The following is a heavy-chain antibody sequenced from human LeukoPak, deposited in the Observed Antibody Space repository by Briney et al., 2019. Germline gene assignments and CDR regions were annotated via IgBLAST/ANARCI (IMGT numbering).Heavy chain of an antibody. CDR3: ARGGVTTIAQYDY. J-gene: IGHJ4*02. V-gene: IGHV4-59*01. CDR1: GGSIISYF. Sequence: SETLSLTCTVSGGSIISYFWSWIRQPPGKGPEWIGYIFDSGTTNYNPSTNYNPSLKSRLTVSLDTSKNHFSLKLSSVTAADTAVYFCARGGVTTIAQYDYWGQGILVTVSS. CDR2: IFDSGTTNYNPST. D-gene: IGHD5-12*01.